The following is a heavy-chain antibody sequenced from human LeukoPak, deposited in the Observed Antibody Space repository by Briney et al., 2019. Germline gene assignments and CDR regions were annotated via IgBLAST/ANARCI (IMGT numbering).Heavy chain of an antibody. Sequence: SETLSLTCTVSGGSISSYYWSWIRQPPGKGLEWIGYIYYSGSTNYNPSLKSRVTISVDTSKNQFSLKLSSVTAADTAVYYCARVSGDNYYYYYGMDVWGQGTTVTVSS. J-gene: IGHJ6*02. V-gene: IGHV4-59*01. D-gene: IGHD4-17*01. CDR2: IYYSGST. CDR3: ARVSGDNYYYYYGMDV. CDR1: GGSISSYY.